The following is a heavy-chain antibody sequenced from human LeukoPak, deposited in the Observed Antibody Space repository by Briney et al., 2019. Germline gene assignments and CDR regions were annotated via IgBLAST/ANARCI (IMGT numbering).Heavy chain of an antibody. D-gene: IGHD3-3*01. CDR1: GGSSSSSSYY. J-gene: IGHJ5*02. CDR2: IYYSGST. CDR3: ARQAYDFWSGYSPSNWFDP. V-gene: IGHV4-39*01. Sequence: SETLSLTCTVSGGSSSSSSYYWGWIRQPPGKGLEWIGSIYYSGSTYYNPSLKSRVTISVDTSKNQFSLKLSSVTAADTAVYYCARQAYDFWSGYSPSNWFDPWGQGTLVTVSS.